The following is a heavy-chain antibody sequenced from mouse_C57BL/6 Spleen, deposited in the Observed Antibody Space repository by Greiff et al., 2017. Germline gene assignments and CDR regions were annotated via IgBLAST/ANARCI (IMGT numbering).Heavy chain of an antibody. D-gene: IGHD2-4*01. J-gene: IGHJ1*03. CDR3: ARSFYDYDSKYFDV. Sequence: QVQLQQPGAELVMPGASVKLSCKASGYTFTSYWMHWVKQRPGQGLEWIGEIDPSASYTHYNQKFKGKSKLTVAKSYSTAYMQLSSLTSEDAAVYYCARSFYDYDSKYFDVWGTGTTVTVSS. CDR2: IDPSASYT. CDR1: GYTFTSYW. V-gene: IGHV1-69*01.